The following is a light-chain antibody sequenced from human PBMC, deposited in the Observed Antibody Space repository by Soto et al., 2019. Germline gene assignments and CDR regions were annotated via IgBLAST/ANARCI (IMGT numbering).Light chain of an antibody. CDR1: SSDVGAYKY. CDR3: ASFTSRSTQV. V-gene: IGLV2-14*01. Sequence: QSVLTQPASVSGSPGQSITISCTGTSSDVGAYKYVSWYQQYPGKAPKLMIHEVSNRPSGVSNRFSGSKSGNTASLTISGLQADDEAIYYCASFTSRSTQVFGSGTKVTVL. J-gene: IGLJ1*01. CDR2: EVS.